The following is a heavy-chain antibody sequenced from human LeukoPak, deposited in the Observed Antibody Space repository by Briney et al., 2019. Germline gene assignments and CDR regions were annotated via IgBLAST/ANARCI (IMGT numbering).Heavy chain of an antibody. CDR2: IYHSGST. J-gene: IGHJ3*02. CDR1: GYSISSGYY. V-gene: IGHV4-38-2*02. Sequence: SETLSLTCTVSGYSISSGYYWGWIRQPPGKGLDWIGSIYHSGSTYYNPSLKSRVTISVDTSKNQFSLKLSSVTAADTAVYYCARVDTMNRGADAFDIWGQGTMVTVSS. D-gene: IGHD3-22*01. CDR3: ARVDTMNRGADAFDI.